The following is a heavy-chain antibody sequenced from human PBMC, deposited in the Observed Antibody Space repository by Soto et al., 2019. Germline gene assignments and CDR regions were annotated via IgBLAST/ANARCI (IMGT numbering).Heavy chain of an antibody. Sequence: ASVKVSCKASVGTFSTYGISWVRQAPGQGLEWMGWINPNSGGTNYAQKFQGRVTMTRDTSISTAYMELSRLRSDDTAVYYCARGPTHCSSTSCYYYGMDVWGQGTTVTVSS. CDR2: INPNSGGT. V-gene: IGHV1-2*02. D-gene: IGHD2-2*01. J-gene: IGHJ6*02. CDR1: VGTFSTYG. CDR3: ARGPTHCSSTSCYYYGMDV.